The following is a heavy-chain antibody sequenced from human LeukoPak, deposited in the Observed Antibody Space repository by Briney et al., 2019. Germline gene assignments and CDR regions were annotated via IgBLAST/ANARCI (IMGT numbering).Heavy chain of an antibody. D-gene: IGHD2-8*01. CDR1: GYTFIDYY. CDR3: ARNYMYGDDF. Sequence: ASVKVSCKASGYTFIDYYIHWVRQAPGQGLEWMGWIDPNSGGTKYAQKFQGRVTMTRETSITTTYMELSSLRSDDTAVYFCARNYMYGDDFWGQGTTVTVSS. V-gene: IGHV1-2*02. CDR2: IDPNSGGT. J-gene: IGHJ4*02.